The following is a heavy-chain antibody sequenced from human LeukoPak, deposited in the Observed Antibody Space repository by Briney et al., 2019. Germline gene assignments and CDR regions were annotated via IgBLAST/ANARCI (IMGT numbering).Heavy chain of an antibody. CDR2: ISSSSSYI. J-gene: IGHJ3*02. CDR3: ARVARYYDSSGYYHDAFDI. D-gene: IGHD3-22*01. Sequence: GGSLRLSCAASGFTFSSYSMNWVRQAPGKGLEWVSSISSSSSYIYYADSVKGRFTISRDNAKNSLYLQMNSLRAEDTAVYYCARVARYYDSSGYYHDAFDIWGQGTMVTVSS. CDR1: GFTFSSYS. V-gene: IGHV3-21*01.